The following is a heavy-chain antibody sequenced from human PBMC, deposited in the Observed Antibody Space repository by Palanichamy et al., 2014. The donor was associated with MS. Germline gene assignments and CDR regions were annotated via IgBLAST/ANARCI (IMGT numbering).Heavy chain of an antibody. Sequence: EVQLVESGGGLVQPGGSRETLLCSLWIHLQYLLDALGPPSSREGGWVWVAHINSDGTSTNYADSVKGRFIISRDNAKNTVYLQMNSLRVEDTAVYYCARTIKDTSSWYISNDYNGMDVWGQGTTATVSS. V-gene: IGHV3-74*01. J-gene: IGHJ6*02. CDR1: IHLQYLL. CDR2: INSDGTST. CDR3: ARTIKDTSSWYISNDYNGMDV. D-gene: IGHD6-13*01.